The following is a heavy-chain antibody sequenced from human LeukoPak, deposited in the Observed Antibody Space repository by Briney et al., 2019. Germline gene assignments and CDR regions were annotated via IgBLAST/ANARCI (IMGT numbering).Heavy chain of an antibody. V-gene: IGHV3-49*04. CDR2: IRSKAYGGTT. J-gene: IGHJ4*02. Sequence: PGRSLRLSCTASGFTFGDYAMSWVRQAPGKGLEWVGFIRSKAYGGTTEYAASVKGRFTISRDDSKSIAYLQMHSLKTEDTAVYYCTRVSGSYYDSSGYYYDYWGQGTLVTVSS. CDR1: GFTFGDYA. CDR3: TRVSGSYYDSSGYYYDY. D-gene: IGHD3-22*01.